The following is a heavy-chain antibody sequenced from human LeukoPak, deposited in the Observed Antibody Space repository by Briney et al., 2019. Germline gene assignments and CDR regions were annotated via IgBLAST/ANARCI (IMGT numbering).Heavy chain of an antibody. D-gene: IGHD3-22*01. V-gene: IGHV4-34*01. CDR1: GGSFSGYY. Sequence: SETLSLTCAVYGGSFSGYYWNWMRQPPGKGLEWIGEINHSGSTNYNPSLKSRVTISVDTSKNQFSLKLSSVTAADTAVYYCARGRRYYDSSGYYYYFDYWGQGTLVTVSS. CDR2: INHSGST. CDR3: ARGRRYYDSSGYYYYFDY. J-gene: IGHJ4*02.